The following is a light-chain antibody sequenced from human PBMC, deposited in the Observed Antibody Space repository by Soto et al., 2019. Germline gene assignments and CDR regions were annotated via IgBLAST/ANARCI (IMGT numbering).Light chain of an antibody. CDR3: QQYGSSRT. J-gene: IGKJ1*01. Sequence: EVVLTQSPGTLSLSPGERATLSCRASQSVSGYVAWYQQKPGQAPRLLIYGASSRATGIPDRFSGSGSGTDFTLTISRLEPEDFAVYYCQQYGSSRTFGQGTKVDIK. V-gene: IGKV3-20*01. CDR2: GAS. CDR1: QSVSGY.